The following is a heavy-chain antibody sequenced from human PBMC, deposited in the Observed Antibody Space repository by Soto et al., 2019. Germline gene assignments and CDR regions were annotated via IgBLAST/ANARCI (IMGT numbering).Heavy chain of an antibody. CDR3: ARQYLRDYVHDDAFDI. J-gene: IGHJ3*02. D-gene: IGHD4-17*01. Sequence: SVKVSCKASGGTFSSYAISWVRQAPGQGLEWMGGIIPIFGTANYAQKFQGRVTITADESTSTAYMELSSLRSEDTAVYYCARQYLRDYVHDDAFDIWGQGTMVTVSS. CDR1: GGTFSSYA. V-gene: IGHV1-69*13. CDR2: IIPIFGTA.